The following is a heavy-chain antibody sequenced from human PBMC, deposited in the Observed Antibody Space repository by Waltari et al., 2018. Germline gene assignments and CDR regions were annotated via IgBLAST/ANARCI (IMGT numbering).Heavy chain of an antibody. CDR2: IYDSGST. CDR1: GGSISSYY. CDR3: ARLGDSSSWFSD. D-gene: IGHD6-13*01. J-gene: IGHJ4*02. V-gene: IGHV4-59*08. Sequence: QLQLQESGPRLVKPSETLSLTCNVSGGSISSYYWSWIRQPPGKKLEWIAYIYDSGSTNYNPSLRSRVTLSVDRSTNQFSLKMTSVTAADTAIYYCARLGDSSSWFSDWGQGTLVTVSS.